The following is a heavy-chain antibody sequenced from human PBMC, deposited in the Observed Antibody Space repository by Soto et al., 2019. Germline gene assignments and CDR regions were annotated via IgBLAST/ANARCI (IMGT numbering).Heavy chain of an antibody. D-gene: IGHD4-4*01. CDR2: ISGSGGST. Sequence: EVQLLESGGGLVQPGGSLRLSCAASGFTFSSYAMSWVRQAPGKGLEWVSAISGSGGSTYYADSVKGRFTISRDNSKNTLYLQMNSLRAEDTAVYYCAKPGWRYSNYGKGFDYWGQGTLVTVSS. V-gene: IGHV3-23*01. CDR3: AKPGWRYSNYGKGFDY. J-gene: IGHJ4*02. CDR1: GFTFSSYA.